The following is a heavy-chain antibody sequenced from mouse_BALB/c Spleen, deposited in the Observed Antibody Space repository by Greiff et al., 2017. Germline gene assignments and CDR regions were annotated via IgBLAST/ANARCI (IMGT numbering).Heavy chain of an antibody. D-gene: IGHD2-14*01. CDR2: IWGDGST. J-gene: IGHJ4*01. Sequence: VKVVESGPGLVAPSQSLSITCTVSGFSLTGYGVNWGRQPPGKGLEWLGMIWGDGSTDYNSALKSRLSISKDNSKSQVFLKMNSLQTDDTARYYCARDPGYRYVYAMDYWGQGTSVTVSS. V-gene: IGHV2-6-7*01. CDR3: ARDPGYRYVYAMDY. CDR1: GFSLTGYG.